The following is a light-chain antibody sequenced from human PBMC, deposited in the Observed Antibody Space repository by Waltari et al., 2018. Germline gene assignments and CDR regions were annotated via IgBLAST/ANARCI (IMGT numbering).Light chain of an antibody. Sequence: EVVMTQSPATLSVSQGERATLSCRASQSISINMVWYQQRPGQAPRLLIYEASMRATDIPARFSGSGSGTEFTLTISSVQSEDVAVYYCQQFNDWPRTFGQGTKVEIK. CDR1: QSISIN. V-gene: IGKV3-15*01. CDR3: QQFNDWPRT. J-gene: IGKJ1*01. CDR2: EAS.